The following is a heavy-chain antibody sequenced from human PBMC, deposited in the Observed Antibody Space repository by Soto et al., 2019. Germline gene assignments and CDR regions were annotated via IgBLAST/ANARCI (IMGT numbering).Heavy chain of an antibody. CDR2: IWYDGSNK. V-gene: IGHV3-33*01. CDR3: ARDQGYYDSSCYYYPEYFQH. CDR1: GFTFSSYG. Sequence: QVQLVESGGGVVQPGRSLRLSCVASGFTFSSYGMHWVRQAPGKGLEWVAVIWYDGSNKYYADSVKGRFTISRDNSKNTLYLQMNSLRAEDTAVYYCARDQGYYDSSCYYYPEYFQHWGQGTLVTVSS. J-gene: IGHJ1*01. D-gene: IGHD3-22*01.